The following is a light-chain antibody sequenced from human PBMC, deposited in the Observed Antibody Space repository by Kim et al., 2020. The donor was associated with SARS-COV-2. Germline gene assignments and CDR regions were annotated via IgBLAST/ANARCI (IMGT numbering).Light chain of an antibody. Sequence: SASVGDTVTITCRASQGISNYLAWYQKKPGQAPKLLIYGASALQSGVPSRFSGSASGTDFTLTIISLQPEDVATYYCQKYDSAPLTFGGGTKVEIK. V-gene: IGKV1-27*01. J-gene: IGKJ4*01. CDR2: GAS. CDR1: QGISNY. CDR3: QKYDSAPLT.